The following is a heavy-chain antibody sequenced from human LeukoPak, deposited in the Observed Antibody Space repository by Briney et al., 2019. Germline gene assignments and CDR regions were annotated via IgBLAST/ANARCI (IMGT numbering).Heavy chain of an antibody. CDR3: ARRTPHYGDYYSPNKYYYYYGMDV. Sequence: SETLSLTCAVYGGSFSGYYWSWIRQPPGKGLEWIGEINHSGSTNYNPSLKSRVTISVDTSKNQFSLKLSSVTAADTAVYYCARRTPHYGDYYSPNKYYYYYGMDVWGQGTTVTVSS. V-gene: IGHV4-34*01. D-gene: IGHD4-17*01. CDR1: GGSFSGYY. J-gene: IGHJ6*02. CDR2: INHSGST.